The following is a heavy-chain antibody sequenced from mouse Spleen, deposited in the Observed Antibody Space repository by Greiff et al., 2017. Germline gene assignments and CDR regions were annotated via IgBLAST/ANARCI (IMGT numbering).Heavy chain of an antibody. J-gene: IGHJ2*01. Sequence: DLVKPGASVKLSCKASGYTFTSYWINWIKQRPGQGLEWIGRIAPGSGSTYYNEMFKGKATLTVDTSSSTAYIQLSSLSSEDSAVYFCARSEYRYSDYWGQGTTLTVSS. V-gene: IGHV1S41*01. CDR3: ARSEYRYSDY. CDR1: GYTFTSYW. D-gene: IGHD2-14*01. CDR2: IAPGSGST.